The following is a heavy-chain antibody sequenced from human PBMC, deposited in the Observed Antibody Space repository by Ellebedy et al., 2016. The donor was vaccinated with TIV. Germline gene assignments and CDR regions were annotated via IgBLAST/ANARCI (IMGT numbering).Heavy chain of an antibody. D-gene: IGHD4-23*01. CDR1: GYTFTSYG. Sequence: ASVKVSCXASGYTFTSYGISWVRQAPGQGLEWMGWISAYNGNTNYAQKLQGRVTMTTDTSTSTAYMELRSLRSDDTAVYYCARVGYGGNSVDAFDIWGQGTMVTVSS. CDR3: ARVGYGGNSVDAFDI. J-gene: IGHJ3*02. V-gene: IGHV1-18*01. CDR2: ISAYNGNT.